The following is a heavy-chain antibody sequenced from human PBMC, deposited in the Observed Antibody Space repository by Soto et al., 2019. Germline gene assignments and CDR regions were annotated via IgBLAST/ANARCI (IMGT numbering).Heavy chain of an antibody. V-gene: IGHV6-1*01. Sequence: PPQTLSLTCAISGDSVSSNITSWNWIRQSPSRGLEWLGRTYYRSKWFHDYAASVKSRITINPDTSKNQFSLELNSMTPEDTAVYYCARGNALDVWGQGTVVTVSS. J-gene: IGHJ3*01. CDR3: ARGNALDV. CDR2: TYYRSKWFH. CDR1: GDSVSSNITS. D-gene: IGHD3-10*01.